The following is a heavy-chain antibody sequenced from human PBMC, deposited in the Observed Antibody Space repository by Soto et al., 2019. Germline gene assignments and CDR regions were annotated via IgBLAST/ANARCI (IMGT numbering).Heavy chain of an antibody. V-gene: IGHV2-5*02. CDR2: IYWDDDK. CDR1: GFSLSTSGVG. Sequence: SGPTLVNPTQTLTLTCTFSGFSLSTSGVGVGWIRQPPGKALEWLALIYWDDDKRYSPSLRSRLTINKDTSKNQVVLTMTNMDPVDTATYYCIQSRCGGDCLQSYASHYYYRMDVWGQGTTVTV. J-gene: IGHJ6*02. CDR3: IQSRCGGDCLQSYASHYYYRMDV. D-gene: IGHD2-21*02.